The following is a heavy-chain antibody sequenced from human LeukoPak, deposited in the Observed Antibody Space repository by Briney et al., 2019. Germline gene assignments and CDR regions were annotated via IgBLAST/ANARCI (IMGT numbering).Heavy chain of an antibody. CDR3: ARGRIAARPFHFDY. J-gene: IGHJ4*02. D-gene: IGHD6-6*01. CDR1: GFTFSRYS. Sequence: PGGSLRLSCAASGFTFSRYSMNWVRQAPGKGLEWVSSISSSSSYIYYADSVKGRFTISRDNAKNSLYLQMNSLRAEDTAVYYCARGRIAARPFHFDYWGQGTLVTVSS. CDR2: ISSSSSYI. V-gene: IGHV3-21*01.